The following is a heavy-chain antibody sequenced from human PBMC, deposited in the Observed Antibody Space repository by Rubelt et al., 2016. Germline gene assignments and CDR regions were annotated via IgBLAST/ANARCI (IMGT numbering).Heavy chain of an antibody. CDR1: GGSFSGYY. CDR2: INHSGST. Sequence: QVQLQQWGAGLLKPSETLSLTCAVYGGSFSGYYWSWIRQPPGKGLEWIGEINHSGSTNYNPSLKIRVTISVDTPKNQFSLKLSSVTAADTAVYYCARAQRGYSGYVGMDVWGQGTTVTVSS. CDR3: ARAQRGYSGYVGMDV. J-gene: IGHJ6*02. D-gene: IGHD5-12*01. V-gene: IGHV4-34*01.